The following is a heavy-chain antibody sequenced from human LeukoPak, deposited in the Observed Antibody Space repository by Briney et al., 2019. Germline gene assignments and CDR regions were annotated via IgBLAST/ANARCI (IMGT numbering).Heavy chain of an antibody. D-gene: IGHD1-26*01. V-gene: IGHV3-23*01. CDR1: GFTFSTYA. CDR2: ISNSGGST. CDR3: AKDRGATSG. J-gene: IGHJ4*02. Sequence: GGCLRLSCVVSGFTFSTYAMTWVRQAPGKRLEWGSSISNSGGSTYYADSVKGRFAISRDNSKNTLYLQMNSLRVEDTAIYYCAKDRGATSGWGQGTLVTVSS.